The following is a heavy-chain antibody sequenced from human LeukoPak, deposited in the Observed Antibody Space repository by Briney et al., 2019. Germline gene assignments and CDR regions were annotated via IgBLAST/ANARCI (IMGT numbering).Heavy chain of an antibody. J-gene: IGHJ4*02. D-gene: IGHD3-10*02. Sequence: SETLSLTCTVSGYSISSGYYWGWIRQPPGKGLEWIGSIYHSGSTYYNPSLKSRVTISVDTSKNQFSLKLSSVTAADTAVYYWGSYTMFGGVNYWARGPLFTVS. CDR2: IYHSGST. CDR3: GSYTMFGGVNY. CDR1: GYSISSGYY. V-gene: IGHV4-38-2*02.